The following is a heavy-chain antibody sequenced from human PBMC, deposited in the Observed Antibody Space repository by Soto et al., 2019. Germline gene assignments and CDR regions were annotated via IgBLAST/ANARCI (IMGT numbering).Heavy chain of an antibody. CDR1: GYRFTNYW. J-gene: IGHJ3*02. Sequence: GESLKISCKASGYRFTNYWIGWVRQMPGKGLEWMGVIYPGDSDTRYSPSFHGQVTTSADKSISTAYLQWSSLKASDTAIYYCASTDVVSTIDDGRDAFDIWGQGTMVTVSS. CDR3: ASTDVVSTIDDGRDAFDI. D-gene: IGHD5-12*01. CDR2: IYPGDSDT. V-gene: IGHV5-51*01.